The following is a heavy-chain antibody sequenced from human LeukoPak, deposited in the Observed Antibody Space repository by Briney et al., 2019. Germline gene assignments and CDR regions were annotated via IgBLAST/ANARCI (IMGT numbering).Heavy chain of an antibody. CDR2: IRQDGSEK. D-gene: IGHD5-12*01. CDR1: GFIFANYW. V-gene: IGHV3-7*01. CDR3: ARDAGGGSDY. J-gene: IGHJ4*02. Sequence: LPGGSLRLSCAASGFIFANYWMSWVRQAPGKGLEWVANIRQDGSEKFYVDSVKGRFTISRDNDKSSLYLQMNSLRAEDTAVYYCARDAGGGSDYWGQGTLVTVSS.